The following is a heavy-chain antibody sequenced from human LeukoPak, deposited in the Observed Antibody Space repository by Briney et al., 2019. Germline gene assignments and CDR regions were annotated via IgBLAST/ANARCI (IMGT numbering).Heavy chain of an antibody. J-gene: IGHJ1*01. D-gene: IGHD6-13*01. CDR3: TTDRWSTSWYGDEYSQY. Sequence: GGSLRLSCEASAFTFINAWMSWVRQAPGKGLEWVGRIKTEIDGGTTDYAAPVNGRFIISRDDSRNRLHLQMNSLQSEDTAVYYCTTDRWSTSWYGDEYSQYWGQGTLVTVSS. CDR2: IKTEIDGGTT. CDR1: AFTFINAW. V-gene: IGHV3-15*01.